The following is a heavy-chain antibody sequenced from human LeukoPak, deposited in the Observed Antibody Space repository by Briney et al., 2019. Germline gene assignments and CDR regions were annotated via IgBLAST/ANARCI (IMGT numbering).Heavy chain of an antibody. V-gene: IGHV1-2*02. J-gene: IGHJ6*03. CDR3: ARGGRVLLWFGELFGREEDYYYYYMDV. Sequence: GASVKVSCKASGYTFTGYYMHWVRQAPGQGLEWMGWINPNSGGTNYAQKFQGRVTMTRDTSISTAYMELSRLRSDDTAVYYCARGGRVLLWFGELFGREEDYYYYYMDVWGKGTTVTISS. CDR1: GYTFTGYY. CDR2: INPNSGGT. D-gene: IGHD3-10*01.